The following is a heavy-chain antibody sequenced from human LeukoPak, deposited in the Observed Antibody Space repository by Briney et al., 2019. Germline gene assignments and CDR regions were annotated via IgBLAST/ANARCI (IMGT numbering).Heavy chain of an antibody. CDR3: AKGPFGGYDFWSGYPKGSVDY. CDR1: GFTFSSYG. J-gene: IGHJ4*02. V-gene: IGHV3-30*18. Sequence: GGSLRLSCAASGFTFSSYGMHWVRQAPGKGLEWVAVISYDGSNKYYADSVKGRFTISRDNSKNTLYLQMNSLRAEDTAVYYCAKGPFGGYDFWSGYPKGSVDYWGQGTLVTVSS. CDR2: ISYDGSNK. D-gene: IGHD3-3*01.